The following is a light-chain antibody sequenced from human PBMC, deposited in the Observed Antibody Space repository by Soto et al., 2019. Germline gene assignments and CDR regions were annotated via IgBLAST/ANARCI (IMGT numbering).Light chain of an antibody. CDR2: DAS. CDR3: QQRSNWPRT. CDR1: QSVSSY. Sequence: EIVLPQSPATLSLSPWERATLSCMASQSVSSYLAWYQQKPGQAPRLLIEDASNRATGIPARFSGSGSGTDFTLTISSLEPEDFAVYYCQQRSNWPRTFGQGTKVDIK. V-gene: IGKV3-11*01. J-gene: IGKJ1*01.